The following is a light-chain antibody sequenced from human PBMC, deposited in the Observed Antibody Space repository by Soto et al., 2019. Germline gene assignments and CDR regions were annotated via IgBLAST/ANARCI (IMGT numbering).Light chain of an antibody. CDR2: AAS. Sequence: DIQMTQSPSSLSASVGDRVTITCRASQGISNYLAWYQQKPGKVPKLLIYAASTLQSGVPSRFSGSGSGTDYTRTIGSLKPEEVPTYYGQKYNSGPATFGGGTKVEIK. CDR1: QGISNY. J-gene: IGKJ4*01. CDR3: QKYNSGPAT. V-gene: IGKV1-27*01.